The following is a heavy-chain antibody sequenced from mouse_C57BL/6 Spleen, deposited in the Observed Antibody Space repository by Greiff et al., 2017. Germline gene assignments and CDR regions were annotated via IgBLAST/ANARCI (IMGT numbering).Heavy chain of an antibody. CDR3: ARGDVEWCFDV. CDR1: GYTFTGYW. J-gene: IGHJ1*03. V-gene: IGHV1-61*01. D-gene: IGHD3-3*01. CDR2: IYPSDSDI. Sequence: QVILQQPGAELVRPGSSVKLSCKASGYTFTGYWMHWVQQRPGQGLEWIGNIYPSDSDIHYNQKFKGKATLSVDKSSITAYMQLSSLTSEDSAGYYWARGDVEWCFDVWGTGTTVTVSA.